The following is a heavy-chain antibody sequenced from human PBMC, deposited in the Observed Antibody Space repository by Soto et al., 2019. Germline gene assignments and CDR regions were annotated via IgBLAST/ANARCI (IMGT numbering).Heavy chain of an antibody. Sequence: TSETLSLTCTVSGGSISSGGYYWSWIRQHPGKGLEWIGYIYYSGSTYYNPSLKSRVTISVDTSKNQFSLKLSSVTAADTAVYYCARDKVGYSYGRSCWFDPWGQGTLVTVSS. CDR3: ARDKVGYSYGRSCWFDP. CDR2: IYYSGST. V-gene: IGHV4-31*03. CDR1: GGSISSGGYY. J-gene: IGHJ5*02. D-gene: IGHD5-18*01.